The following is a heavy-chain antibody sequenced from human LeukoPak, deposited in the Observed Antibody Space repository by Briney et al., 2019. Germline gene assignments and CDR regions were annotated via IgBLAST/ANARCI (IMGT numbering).Heavy chain of an antibody. J-gene: IGHJ6*04. V-gene: IGHV3-7*03. CDR2: IKEDGSEK. D-gene: IGHD2-15*01. CDR3: AKRTGYCSGGSCYSSGFVDV. Sequence: GGSLRLSCAASGFTFSSYWMSWVRQAPGKGLEWVANIKEDGSEKKYVDSVKGRFTISRDNAKNLLYLQMNSLRAEDTAVYYCAKRTGYCSGGSCYSSGFVDVWGKGTTVTVSS. CDR1: GFTFSSYW.